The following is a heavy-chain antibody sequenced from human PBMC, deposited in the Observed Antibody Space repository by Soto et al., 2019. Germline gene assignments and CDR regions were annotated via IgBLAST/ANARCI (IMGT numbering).Heavy chain of an antibody. Sequence: HGESLKISCAASGFTVSSNYMSWVRQAPGKGLEWVSVIYSGGSTYYADSVKGRFTISRDNSKNTLYLQMNSLRAEDTAVYYCARETTLSRGPDYYYGMDVWGQGTTVTVSS. CDR2: IYSGGST. CDR3: ARETTLSRGPDYYYGMDV. D-gene: IGHD1-7*01. V-gene: IGHV3-53*01. CDR1: GFTVSSNY. J-gene: IGHJ6*02.